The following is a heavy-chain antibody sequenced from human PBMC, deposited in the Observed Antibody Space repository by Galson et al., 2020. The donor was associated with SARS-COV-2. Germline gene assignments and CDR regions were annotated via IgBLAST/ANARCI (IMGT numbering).Heavy chain of an antibody. CDR2: ISYDGSNK. Sequence: GESLKISCAASGFTFSSYAMHWVRQAPGKGLEWVAVISYDGSNKYYADSVKGRFTISRDNSKNTLYLQMNSLRAEDTAVYYCAREGTVAGLIDAFDIWGQGTMVTVSS. D-gene: IGHD6-19*01. V-gene: IGHV3-30*04. J-gene: IGHJ3*02. CDR1: GFTFSSYA. CDR3: AREGTVAGLIDAFDI.